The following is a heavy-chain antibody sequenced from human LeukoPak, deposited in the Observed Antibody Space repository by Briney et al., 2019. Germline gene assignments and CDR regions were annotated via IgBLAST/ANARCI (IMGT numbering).Heavy chain of an antibody. CDR1: GFTFSDYY. V-gene: IGHV3-11*01. CDR2: ISSSGSTI. J-gene: IGHJ4*02. Sequence: GGSLTLSCAASGFTFSDYYMSWIRQAPGKGLEWVSYISSSGSTIYYADSVKGRFTISRDNAKNSLYLQMNSLRAEDTAVYYCARERRIAAAGDFDYWGQGTLVTVSS. D-gene: IGHD6-13*01. CDR3: ARERRIAAAGDFDY.